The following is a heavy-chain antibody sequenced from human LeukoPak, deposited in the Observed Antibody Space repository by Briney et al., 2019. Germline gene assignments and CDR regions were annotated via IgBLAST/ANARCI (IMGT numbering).Heavy chain of an antibody. CDR1: GGSISSYY. V-gene: IGHV4-4*07. CDR2: IYSTGST. CDR3: ARYSSGWYGDFDY. J-gene: IGHJ4*02. D-gene: IGHD6-19*01. Sequence: SETLSLTCTVSGGSISSYYWSWIRQPAGRGLEWIGRIYSTGSTNYNPSLKSRVTMSVDTSKNQFSLKLSFVTAADTAVYYCARYSSGWYGDFDYWGQGTLVTVSS.